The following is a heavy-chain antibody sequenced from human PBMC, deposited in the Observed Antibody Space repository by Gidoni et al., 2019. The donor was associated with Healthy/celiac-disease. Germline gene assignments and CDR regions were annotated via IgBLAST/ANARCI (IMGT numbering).Heavy chain of an antibody. CDR1: GGSFSGYY. V-gene: IGHV4-34*01. J-gene: IGHJ6*02. CDR3: ASISRGMDV. Sequence: QVQLQQWGGGRLKPSENLSPTGAVYGGSFSGYYWSWLRQPPGKGLEWIGEINHSGSTNYTPSLKSRVTISVDTSKNQFSLKLSSVTAADTAVYYCASISRGMDVWGQGTTVTVSS. CDR2: INHSGST.